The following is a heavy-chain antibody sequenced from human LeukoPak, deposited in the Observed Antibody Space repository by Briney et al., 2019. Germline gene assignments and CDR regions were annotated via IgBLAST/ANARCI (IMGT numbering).Heavy chain of an antibody. V-gene: IGHV4-59*01. D-gene: IGHD6-13*01. J-gene: IGHJ4*02. CDR1: GGSISSYY. Sequence: SETLSLTCTVSGGSISSYYRSWIRQPPGKGLEWIGYIYYSGSTNYSPSLKSRVTISVDTSKNQFSLKLSSVTAADTAVYYCARLYSSSLGRVFDYWGQGTLVTVSS. CDR3: ARLYSSSLGRVFDY. CDR2: IYYSGST.